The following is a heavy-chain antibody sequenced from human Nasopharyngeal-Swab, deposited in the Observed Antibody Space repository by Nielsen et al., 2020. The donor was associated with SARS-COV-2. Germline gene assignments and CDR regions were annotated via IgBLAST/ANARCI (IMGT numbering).Heavy chain of an antibody. D-gene: IGHD3-10*01. Sequence: ASVTVSCKASGYTFTSYDINWVRQATGQGLEWMGWMNPNSGNTGYAQKFQGRVTMTRNTSISTTYMELSSLRSEDTAVYYCARGGVPGYYYYYYMDVWGKGTTVTVSS. V-gene: IGHV1-8*01. CDR1: GYTFTSYD. CDR2: MNPNSGNT. CDR3: ARGGVPGYYYYYYMDV. J-gene: IGHJ6*03.